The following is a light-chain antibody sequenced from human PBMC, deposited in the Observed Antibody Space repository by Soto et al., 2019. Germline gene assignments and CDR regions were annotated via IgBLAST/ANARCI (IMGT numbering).Light chain of an antibody. V-gene: IGKV3-15*01. CDR1: QNVLSN. Sequence: EIVLTQSPVTLSVSPGERATLSRRASQNVLSNLPWYQQKPGQAPRLLXYXXXXXAXALPPMFSSGGSEPKFTLTIIRLQTEDLAVCSSQHNNSWTITVGEGTRMEIK. J-gene: IGKJ5*01. CDR2: XXX. CDR3: QHNNSWTIT.